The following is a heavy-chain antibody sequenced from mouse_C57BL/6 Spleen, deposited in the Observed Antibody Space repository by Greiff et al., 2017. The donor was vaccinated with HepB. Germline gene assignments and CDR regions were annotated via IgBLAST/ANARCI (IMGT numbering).Heavy chain of an antibody. CDR1: GYAFSSSW. Sequence: QVQLKESGPELVKPGASVKISCKASGYAFSSSWMNWVKQRPGKGLEWIGRIYPGDGDTNYNGKFKGKATLTADKSSSTAYMQLSSLTSEDSAVYFCAREGDWDVGDYWGQGTTLTVSS. V-gene: IGHV1-82*01. CDR2: IYPGDGDT. D-gene: IGHD4-1*01. J-gene: IGHJ2*01. CDR3: AREGDWDVGDY.